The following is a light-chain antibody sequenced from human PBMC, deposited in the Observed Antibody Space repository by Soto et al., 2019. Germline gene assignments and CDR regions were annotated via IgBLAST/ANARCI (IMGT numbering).Light chain of an antibody. V-gene: IGLV1-44*01. CDR3: AAWDDKRNVV. CDR1: TSNIGRNS. Sequence: QSVLTQAPSASGTPGRSVSISCSGGTSNIGRNSVNWYQQFPGTAPKLLIYMNDRRPSGVPDRFSAFRSGASASLAISGLQSEDEATYYCAAWDDKRNVVFGGGTQLTVL. J-gene: IGLJ2*01. CDR2: MND.